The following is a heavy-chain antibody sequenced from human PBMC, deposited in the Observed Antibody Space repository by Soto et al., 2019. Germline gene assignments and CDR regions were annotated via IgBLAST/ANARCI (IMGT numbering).Heavy chain of an antibody. CDR3: ANGGSGRTKWFDY. D-gene: IGHD6-19*01. CDR2: ITGSGGTT. Sequence: EVQLLESGGGLVQPGGSLRLSCAASGFTFSSYAMTWVRQAPGKGLEWVSAITGSGGTTYYADSVEGRFTISRDNSKNTLYLQMNSLGGEDTAAYYCANGGSGRTKWFDYWGQGTLVTVSS. CDR1: GFTFSSYA. J-gene: IGHJ4*02. V-gene: IGHV3-23*01.